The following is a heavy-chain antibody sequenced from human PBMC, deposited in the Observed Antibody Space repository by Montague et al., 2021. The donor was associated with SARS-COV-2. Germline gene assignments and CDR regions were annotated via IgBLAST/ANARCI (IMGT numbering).Heavy chain of an antibody. CDR1: GFTFNDYA. CDR2: ISGDGDRT. J-gene: IGHJ6*03. CDR3: AKDGADIIVVRLIYMGV. D-gene: IGHD2-2*01. Sequence: SLRLSCAASGFTFNDYAMHWVRQAPGEGLEWVSVISGDGDRTYYANSVKGRFTISRDNSKNSLYLQINSLRTEDTALYYCAKDGADIIVVRLIYMGVWGKGTTVTVSS. V-gene: IGHV3-43*02.